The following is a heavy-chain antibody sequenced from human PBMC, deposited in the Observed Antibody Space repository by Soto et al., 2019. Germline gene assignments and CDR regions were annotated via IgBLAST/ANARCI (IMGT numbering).Heavy chain of an antibody. Sequence: PGGSLRLSCAASGITFSNYALSWVRQAPGKGLEWVSGISASATGTYYADSVKGRFTISRDNSKNTLYLQMNSLRAEDTAVYYCAKEGPPSGGWDYYYYGMDVWGQGTTVTVSS. CDR3: AKEGPPSGGWDYYYYGMDV. J-gene: IGHJ6*02. CDR2: ISASATGT. D-gene: IGHD2-15*01. CDR1: GITFSNYA. V-gene: IGHV3-23*01.